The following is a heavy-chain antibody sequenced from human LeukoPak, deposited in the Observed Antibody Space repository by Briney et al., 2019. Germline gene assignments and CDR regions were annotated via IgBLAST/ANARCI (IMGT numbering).Heavy chain of an antibody. CDR2: MNPNSGNT. V-gene: IGHV1-8*02. J-gene: IGHJ4*02. CDR1: GGTFSSYA. CDR3: ARGTFPSDY. Sequence: ASVKVSCKASGGTFSSYAISWVRQATGQGLEWMGWMNPNSGNTGYAQKFQGRVTMTRNTSISTAYMELSSLRSEDTAVYYCARGTFPSDYWGQGTLVTVSS.